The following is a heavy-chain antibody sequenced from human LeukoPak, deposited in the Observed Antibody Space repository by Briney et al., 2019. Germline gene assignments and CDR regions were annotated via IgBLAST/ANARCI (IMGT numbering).Heavy chain of an antibody. Sequence: GGSLRLSCAASGFTFSSYSMNWVRQAPGKGLEWVSSISSSSSYIYYADSVKGRSTISRDNAKNSLYLQMNSLRAEDTAVYYCARESPTVTSNYDYWGQGTLVTVSS. CDR1: GFTFSSYS. CDR3: ARESPTVTSNYDY. J-gene: IGHJ4*02. D-gene: IGHD4-17*01. V-gene: IGHV3-21*01. CDR2: ISSSSSYI.